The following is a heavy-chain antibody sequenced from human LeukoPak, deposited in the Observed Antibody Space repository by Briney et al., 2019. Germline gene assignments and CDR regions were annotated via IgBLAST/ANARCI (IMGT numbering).Heavy chain of an antibody. Sequence: SETLSLTCTVSGGSISSSSYYWGWIRQPPGKGLEWIGSIYYSGSTYYNPSLKSRVTISVDTSKNQFSLKLSSVTAADTAVYYCARQVVPAAPAGDWFDPWGQGTLVTVSS. CDR2: IYYSGST. CDR1: GGSISSSSYY. V-gene: IGHV4-39*01. D-gene: IGHD2-2*01. CDR3: ARQVVPAAPAGDWFDP. J-gene: IGHJ5*02.